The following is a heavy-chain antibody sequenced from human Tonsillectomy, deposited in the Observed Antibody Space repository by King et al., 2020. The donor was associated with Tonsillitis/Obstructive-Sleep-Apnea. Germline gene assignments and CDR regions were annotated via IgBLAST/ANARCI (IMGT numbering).Heavy chain of an antibody. J-gene: IGHJ4*02. CDR3: ARDRDYGSGSFDY. CDR1: GFTFSGYG. Sequence: VQLVESGGGVVQPGRSLRLSCAASGFTFSGYGMHWVRQAPGKGLEWVAVIWYDGSKKYYADSVRGRFTISRDNSKNTLYLQMNSLRAEDTAVFYCARDRDYGSGSFDYWGQGTLVTVSS. CDR2: IWYDGSKK. V-gene: IGHV3-33*01. D-gene: IGHD3-10*01.